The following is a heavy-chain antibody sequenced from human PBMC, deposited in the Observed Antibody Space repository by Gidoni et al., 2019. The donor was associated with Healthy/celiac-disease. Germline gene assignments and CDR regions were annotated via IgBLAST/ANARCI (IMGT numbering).Heavy chain of an antibody. Sequence: QVQLVQSGAEVKKPGASVKVSCKASGYTFTGYYMHWVRQAPGQGLEWMGWINPNSGGTNYAQKFQGWVTMTRATSISTAYMELSRLRSDDTAVYYCARGVSTIPRSNWFDPWGQGTLVTVSS. D-gene: IGHD3-9*01. CDR1: GYTFTGYY. CDR2: INPNSGGT. CDR3: ARGVSTIPRSNWFDP. J-gene: IGHJ5*02. V-gene: IGHV1-2*04.